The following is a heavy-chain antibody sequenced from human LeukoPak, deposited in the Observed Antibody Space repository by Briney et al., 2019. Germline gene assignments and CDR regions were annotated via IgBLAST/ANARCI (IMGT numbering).Heavy chain of an antibody. J-gene: IGHJ4*02. D-gene: IGHD5-18*01. CDR1: GYTFTGYY. CDR3: ARVRYSYGYIYYFDY. Sequence: ASVKVSCKASGYTFTGYYMHWVRQAPGQGLEWMGWISAYNGNTNYAQKLQGRVTMTTDTSTSTAYMELRSLRSDDTAVYYCARVRYSYGYIYYFDYWGQGTLVTVSS. V-gene: IGHV1-18*04. CDR2: ISAYNGNT.